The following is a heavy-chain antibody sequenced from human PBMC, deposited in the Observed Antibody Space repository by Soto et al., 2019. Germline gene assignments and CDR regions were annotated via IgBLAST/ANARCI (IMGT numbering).Heavy chain of an antibody. D-gene: IGHD3-3*01. V-gene: IGHV4-59*01. J-gene: IGHJ5*02. CDR3: AREVYDFWSGYYMEGWFDP. Sequence: PSETLSLTCTVSGGSISSYYWSWIRQPPGKGLEWIGYIYYSGSTNYNPSLKSRVTISVDTSKNQFSLKLSSVTAADTAVYYCAREVYDFWSGYYMEGWFDPWGQGTLVTVSS. CDR1: GGSISSYY. CDR2: IYYSGST.